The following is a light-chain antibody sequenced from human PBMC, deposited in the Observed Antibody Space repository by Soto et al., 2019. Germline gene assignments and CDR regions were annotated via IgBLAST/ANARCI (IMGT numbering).Light chain of an antibody. CDR3: NSYTSSSTDV. CDR1: SSDVGGFNY. CDR2: DVT. J-gene: IGLJ1*01. V-gene: IGLV2-14*03. Sequence: QAVVTQPASVSGSPGQSITISCTGTSSDVGGFNYVSWYQQHPGKAPKLMIYDVTNRPSGVSYRFSGSKSGNTASLTISGLQAEDEADYYCNSYTSSSTDVFGTGTQLTVL.